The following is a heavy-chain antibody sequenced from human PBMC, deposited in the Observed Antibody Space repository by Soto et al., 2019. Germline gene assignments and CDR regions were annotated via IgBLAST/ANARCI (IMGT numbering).Heavy chain of an antibody. D-gene: IGHD5-18*01. J-gene: IGHJ4*02. CDR1: GGTFSSYA. V-gene: IGHV1-2*02. Sequence: ASVKVSCKASGGTFSSYAISWVRQAPRQGLEWMGWINPNSGDTNYAQKFQGRVTMTRDTSFSTAYMELSSLRSDDTAVYYCATRYSYVHFWGQGTLVTVSS. CDR3: ATRYSYVHF. CDR2: INPNSGDT.